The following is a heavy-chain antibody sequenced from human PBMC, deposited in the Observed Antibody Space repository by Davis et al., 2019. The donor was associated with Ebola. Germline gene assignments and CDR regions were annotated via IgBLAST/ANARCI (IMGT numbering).Heavy chain of an antibody. CDR1: GFTFDDYA. CDR3: AKDITMVRGVIIS. CDR2: ISWNSGSI. Sequence: GGSLRLSCAASGFTFDDYAMHWVRQAPGKGLEWVSGISWNSGSIGYADSVKGRFTISRDNAKNSLYLQMNSLRAEDTALYYCAKDITMVRGVIISWGQGTLVTVSS. J-gene: IGHJ4*02. D-gene: IGHD3-10*01. V-gene: IGHV3-9*01.